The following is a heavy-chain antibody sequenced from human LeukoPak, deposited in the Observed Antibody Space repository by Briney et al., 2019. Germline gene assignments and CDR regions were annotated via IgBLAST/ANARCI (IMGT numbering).Heavy chain of an antibody. D-gene: IGHD5-18*01. CDR3: GTARGNTYGYFEY. CDR1: GLTLSGYW. V-gene: IGHV3-74*01. Sequence: GGSLRLSCVVSGLTLSGYWMQWVRQAPGKWLVWVSRINGDARSTSYADSVKGRFTISRDTGKRTMYQQMHRLRVDDRAVYYCGTARGNTYGYFEYLVQGTLVAV. CDR2: INGDARST. J-gene: IGHJ4*02.